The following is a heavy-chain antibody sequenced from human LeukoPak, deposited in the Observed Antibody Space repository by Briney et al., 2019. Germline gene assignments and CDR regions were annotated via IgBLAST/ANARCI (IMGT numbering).Heavy chain of an antibody. J-gene: IGHJ4*02. V-gene: IGHV4-31*03. Sequence: SETLSLTCTVSGGAINSGHFYWSWIRQHPGKGLEWIGYIYYSGSTYYNPSLKSRVTISVDTSKNQFSLKLSSVTAADTAVYYCARAYEGVDYWGQGTLVTVSS. CDR3: ARAYEGVDY. CDR2: IYYSGST. D-gene: IGHD5-12*01. CDR1: GGAINSGHFY.